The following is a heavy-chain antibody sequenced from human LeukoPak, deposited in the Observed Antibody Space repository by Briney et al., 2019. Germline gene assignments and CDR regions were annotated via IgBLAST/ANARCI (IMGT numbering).Heavy chain of an antibody. CDR3: ARDYIVVVPAAPFDY. D-gene: IGHD2-2*01. Sequence: ASVKVSCKASGYTFTSYGISWVRQAPGQGLEWMGWISAYNGNTNYAQKLQGRVTMTTDTSTSTAYKELRSLRSDDTAVYYCARDYIVVVPAAPFDYWGQGTLVTVSS. V-gene: IGHV1-18*01. CDR1: GYTFTSYG. J-gene: IGHJ4*02. CDR2: ISAYNGNT.